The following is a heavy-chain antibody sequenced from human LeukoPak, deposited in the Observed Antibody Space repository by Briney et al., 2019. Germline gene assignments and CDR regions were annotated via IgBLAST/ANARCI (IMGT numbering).Heavy chain of an antibody. D-gene: IGHD4-11*01. CDR1: GFTFSSYA. J-gene: IGHJ3*02. CDR2: ISSNGGST. Sequence: GGSLRLSCAASGFTFSSYAMHWVRQAPGKGLEYVSAISSNGGSTYYPDSVKGRFTISRDNSKNTLYLQMGSLRAEDTAVYYCAGSPNSNLRAFDIWGQGTMVTVSS. V-gene: IGHV3-64*02. CDR3: AGSPNSNLRAFDI.